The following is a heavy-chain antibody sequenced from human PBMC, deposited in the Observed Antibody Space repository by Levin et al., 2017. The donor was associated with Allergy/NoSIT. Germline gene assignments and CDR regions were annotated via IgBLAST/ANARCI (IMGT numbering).Heavy chain of an antibody. CDR2: INQDGSEK. J-gene: IGHJ4*02. CDR3: ARDLDYADYNYYFDY. CDR1: GFTFSRYW. V-gene: IGHV3-7*04. Sequence: SCAASGFTFSRYWMTWVRQAPGKGLEWVANINQDGSEKYYVDSVKGRFSISRDNAKNSLYLQLNSLRAEDTAVYYCARDLDYADYNYYFDYWGQGTLVTVSS. D-gene: IGHD4-17*01.